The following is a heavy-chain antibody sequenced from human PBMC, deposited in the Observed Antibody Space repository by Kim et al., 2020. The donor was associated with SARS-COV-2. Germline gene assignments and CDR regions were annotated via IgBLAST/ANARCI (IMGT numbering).Heavy chain of an antibody. V-gene: IGHV5-51*01. CDR1: GSKVSTYW. J-gene: IGHJ4*02. CDR2: IHPRDSDV. D-gene: IGHD3-16*02. Sequence: ESLKISCQASGSKVSTYWIGWVRQLPGKGLELMGVIHPRDSDVRYSQSFQGLVTISTDGSRAYLHLSALKASDTAFYYCATGPGVITNYYFEIWGQGTLVTVSS. CDR3: ATGPGVITNYYFEI.